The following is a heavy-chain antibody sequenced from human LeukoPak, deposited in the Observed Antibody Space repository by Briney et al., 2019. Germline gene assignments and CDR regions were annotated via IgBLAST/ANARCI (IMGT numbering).Heavy chain of an antibody. V-gene: IGHV3-30*02. CDR3: VKIDGGWSNFDS. CDR2: ITYDGGNK. Sequence: GGSLRLSCAASGFTFSRHGMHWVRQAPGKGLDWVAFITYDGGNKYYADSMKGRLTISRDNSKNTLYLQMNSLTAEDTAVYYCVKIDGGWSNFDSWGRGTLLTVSS. J-gene: IGHJ4*02. CDR1: GFTFSRHG. D-gene: IGHD5-24*01.